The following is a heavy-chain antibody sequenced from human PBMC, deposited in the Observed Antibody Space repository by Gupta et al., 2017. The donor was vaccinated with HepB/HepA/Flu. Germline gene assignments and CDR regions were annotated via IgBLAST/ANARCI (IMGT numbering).Heavy chain of an antibody. J-gene: IGHJ5*02. CDR2: IYNGGST. CDR1: GFPVRGNY. D-gene: IGHD2/OR15-2a*01. Sequence: EVQLVESGGGFVQPGGSLRLSCAASGFPVRGNYMIWVRQSPGKGLEWVSVIYNGGSTYYTDSVKGRFTMSRDNSENTLYLQMNTLTVEDTAVYYCARGLRGSMNWFDPWGQGTRVTVSS. CDR3: ARGLRGSMNWFDP. V-gene: IGHV3-53*04.